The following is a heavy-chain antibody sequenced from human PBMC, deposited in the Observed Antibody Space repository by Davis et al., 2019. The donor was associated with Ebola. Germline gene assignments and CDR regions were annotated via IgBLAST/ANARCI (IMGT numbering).Heavy chain of an antibody. CDR3: ARHGRAAGTAFPLY. CDR1: GYTFTTYW. V-gene: IGHV5-51*01. CDR2: ICPGDSDT. Sequence: GESLKISCKVSGYTFTTYWIVWVRQMPGKGLEWMGIICPGDSDTRYSPSFQGQVTISADKSISTAYLQWSSLKASDTAMYYCARHGRAAGTAFPLYWGQGTLVTVSS. D-gene: IGHD6-13*01. J-gene: IGHJ4*02.